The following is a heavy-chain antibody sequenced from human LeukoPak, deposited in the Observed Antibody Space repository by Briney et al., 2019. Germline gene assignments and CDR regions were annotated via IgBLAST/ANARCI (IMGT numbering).Heavy chain of an antibody. CDR3: ARLYYYDSSGLDY. J-gene: IGHJ4*02. CDR1: GGSISSGDYY. D-gene: IGHD3-22*01. V-gene: IGHV4-30-4*08. CDR2: IYYSGST. Sequence: SGTLSLTCTVSGGSISSGDYYWSWIRQPPGKGLEWIGYIYYSGSTYYNPSLKSRVTISVDTSKNQFSLKLSSVTAADTAVYYCARLYYYDSSGLDYWGQGTLVTVSS.